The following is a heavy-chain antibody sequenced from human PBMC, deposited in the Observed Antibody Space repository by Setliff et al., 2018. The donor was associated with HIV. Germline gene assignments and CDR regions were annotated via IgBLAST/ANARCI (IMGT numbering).Heavy chain of an antibody. CDR3: HSGYDTEEQSYFDH. V-gene: IGHV3-74*01. J-gene: IGHJ4*02. Sequence: GESLKISCAASGFTFDRFWMHWVRQAPGKGLVWVSRVNRDGSSTTYADSVKDRFTISRDNAKNTLYLQMNSLRAEDTGVYYCHSGYDTEEQSYFDHWGQGALVTVSS. D-gene: IGHD5-12*01. CDR1: GFTFDRFW. CDR2: VNRDGSST.